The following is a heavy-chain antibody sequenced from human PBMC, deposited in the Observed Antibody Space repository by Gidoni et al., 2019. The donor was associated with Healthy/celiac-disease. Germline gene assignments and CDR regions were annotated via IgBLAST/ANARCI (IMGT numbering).Heavy chain of an antibody. V-gene: IGHV3-9*01. CDR3: AKDLSHGYNSVYFDY. CDR1: GFTFDDYA. Sequence: EVQLVESGGGLVQPGRSLRLSCAASGFTFDDYAMHWVRQAPGKGLEWVPGISWNSGSIGYADSVKGRFTISRDNAKNSLYLQMNSLRAEDTALYYCAKDLSHGYNSVYFDYWGQGTLVTVSS. J-gene: IGHJ4*02. D-gene: IGHD5-12*01. CDR2: ISWNSGSI.